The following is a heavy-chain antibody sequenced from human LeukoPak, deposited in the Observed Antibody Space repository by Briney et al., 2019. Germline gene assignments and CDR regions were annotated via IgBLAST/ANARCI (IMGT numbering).Heavy chain of an antibody. J-gene: IGHJ4*02. CDR2: ISWNSGSI. CDR3: AKDGGYNWAYFDY. V-gene: IGHV3-9*01. CDR1: GFTFDDYA. Sequence: PGGSLRLSCAASGFTFDDYAMHWVRQAPGKGLEWVSGISWNSGSIGYADSVKGRYTISRDNAKNSLYLQMNSLRAEDTALYYCAKDGGYNWAYFDYWGQGTLVTVSS. D-gene: IGHD5-24*01.